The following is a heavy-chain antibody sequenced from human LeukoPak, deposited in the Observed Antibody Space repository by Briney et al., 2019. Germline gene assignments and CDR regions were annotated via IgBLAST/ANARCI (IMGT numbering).Heavy chain of an antibody. CDR3: ARSGGGLGNYFDY. V-gene: IGHV3-48*03. J-gene: IGHJ4*02. Sequence: GGSLRLSCAASGFTFSSYEMNWVRQAPGKGLEWVSYISSSGSTIYYADSVKGRFTISRDNAKNSLYLQMNSLRAEDTAVYYCARSGGGLGNYFDYWGQGTLVTVSS. CDR1: GFTFSSYE. D-gene: IGHD3-16*01. CDR2: ISSSGSTI.